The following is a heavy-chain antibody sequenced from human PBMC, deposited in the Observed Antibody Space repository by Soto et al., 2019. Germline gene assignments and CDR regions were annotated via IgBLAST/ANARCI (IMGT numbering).Heavy chain of an antibody. V-gene: IGHV2-5*02. D-gene: IGHD3-9*01. CDR1: GFSLSTSGVG. J-gene: IGHJ4*02. CDR3: ANMGRYYDILTGYSWTIDY. Sequence: QITLKESGPTLVKPTQTLTLTCTFSGFSLSTSGVGVGWIRQPPGKALEWLALIYWDDDKRYSPSLKSRLTLTQDTSKTQVVLTMTNMDPVDTATYSCANMGRYYDILTGYSWTIDYWGQGTLVTVSS. CDR2: IYWDDDK.